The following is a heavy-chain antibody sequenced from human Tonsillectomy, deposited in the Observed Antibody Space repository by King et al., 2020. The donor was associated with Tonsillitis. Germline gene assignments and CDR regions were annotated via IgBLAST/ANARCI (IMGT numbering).Heavy chain of an antibody. CDR3: ARATTRPHYYYMDV. V-gene: IGHV3-48*01. CDR1: GFTLSSYT. CDR2: ITSSSSIR. D-gene: IGHD1-7*01. Sequence: VQLVESGGGLVQPGGSLRLSCAASGFTLSSYTMNWVRQAPGKGLEWISYITSSSSIRYYADSVKGRFTILRDNAKNSLYLEMNSLRAEDTAVYYCARATTRPHYYYMDVWGKGTTVTVSS. J-gene: IGHJ6*03.